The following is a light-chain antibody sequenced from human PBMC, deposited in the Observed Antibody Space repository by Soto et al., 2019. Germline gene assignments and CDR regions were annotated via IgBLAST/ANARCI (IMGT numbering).Light chain of an antibody. V-gene: IGLV2-14*01. Sequence: QSALTQPASVSGSPGQSITISCTGTSSDVGAYNYVSWYQQHPGKAPKLMIYEVTNRPSGVSHRFSGSKSGNTASLTISGLQAEDEADYYCSSYYYCSSYTSCSTLYVFGTGTKLTVL. J-gene: IGLJ1*01. CDR3: SSYYYCSSYTSCSTLYV. CDR1: SSDVGAYNY. CDR2: EVT.